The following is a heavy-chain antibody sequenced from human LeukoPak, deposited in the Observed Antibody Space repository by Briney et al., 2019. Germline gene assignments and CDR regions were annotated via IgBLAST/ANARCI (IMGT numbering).Heavy chain of an antibody. CDR2: IYSGGST. D-gene: IGHD6-13*01. CDR1: GFTVSSNY. V-gene: IGHV3-53*01. Sequence: GGSLRLSCAASGFTVSSNYMSWVRQAPGKGLEWVSVIYSGGSTYYADSVTGRFTVSRDNAKHSVYLQMNSLRAEDTAIYYCARIGYSSSCFDYWGQGTLVTVSS. J-gene: IGHJ4*03. CDR3: ARIGYSSSCFDY.